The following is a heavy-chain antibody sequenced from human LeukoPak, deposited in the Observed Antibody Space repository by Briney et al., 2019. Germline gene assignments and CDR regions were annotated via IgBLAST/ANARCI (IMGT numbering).Heavy chain of an antibody. D-gene: IGHD1/OR15-1a*01. J-gene: IGHJ6*02. CDR1: GDSVSSADYS. CDR2: ISNSGST. Sequence: ASETLSLTCAVSGDSVSSADYSWSWIRRPPGKGLEWVGQISNSGSTYYNPSLKSRATISLDRSKKQFSLKLTSMTAADTAVYYCARNNSHYGLDVWGPGTTVTVSS. V-gene: IGHV4-30-2*01. CDR3: ARNNSHYGLDV.